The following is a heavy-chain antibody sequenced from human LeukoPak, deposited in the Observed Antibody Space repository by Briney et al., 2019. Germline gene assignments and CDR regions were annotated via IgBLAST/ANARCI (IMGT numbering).Heavy chain of an antibody. D-gene: IGHD2-21*02. Sequence: PGGSLRLSCAASGFSFSSYTVNWVRHAPGKGLEGVSIISSSSSYIYYADSVKGRFTISRDNAKNALYLQMNSLRVEDTAVYYCARDGRCGGDCYASWGQGTLVTVSS. CDR3: ARDGRCGGDCYAS. V-gene: IGHV3-21*01. J-gene: IGHJ4*02. CDR1: GFSFSSYT. CDR2: ISSSSSYI.